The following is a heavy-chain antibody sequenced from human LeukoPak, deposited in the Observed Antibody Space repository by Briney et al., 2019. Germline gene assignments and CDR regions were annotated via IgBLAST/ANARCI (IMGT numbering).Heavy chain of an antibody. CDR3: ARQVVGYFDY. D-gene: IGHD2-2*01. J-gene: IGHJ4*02. CDR2: IYSGGST. CDR1: GFTVSSNY. Sequence: PGGSLRLSWAASGFTVSSNYMSWVRQAPGKGLEWVSVIYSGGSTYYADSVKGRFTISRDNSKNTLYLQMNSLRAEDTAVYYCARQVVGYFDYWGQGTLVTVSS. V-gene: IGHV3-53*01.